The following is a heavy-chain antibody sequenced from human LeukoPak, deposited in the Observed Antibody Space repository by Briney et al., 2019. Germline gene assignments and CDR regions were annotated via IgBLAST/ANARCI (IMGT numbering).Heavy chain of an antibody. V-gene: IGHV1-69*05. D-gene: IGHD1-7*01. CDR1: GGTFSSYA. J-gene: IGHJ6*03. Sequence: GASVKVSCKASGGTFSSYAISWVRQAPGQGLEWMGRIIPIFGTANYAQKFQGRVTITTDESTSTAYMELSSLRSEDKAVYYCGTGTIPYYYYYMDVWGKGTTVTVSS. CDR3: GTGTIPYYYYYMDV. CDR2: IIPIFGTA.